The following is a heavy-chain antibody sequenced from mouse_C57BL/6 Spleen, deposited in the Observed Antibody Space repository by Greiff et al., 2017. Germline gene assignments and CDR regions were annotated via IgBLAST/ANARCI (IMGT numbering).Heavy chain of an antibody. CDR3: ARERIDYYGSIAY. D-gene: IGHD1-1*01. CDR2: INPSSGYT. J-gene: IGHJ3*01. V-gene: IGHV1-7*01. Sequence: QVQLKQSGAELAKPGASVKLSCKASGYTFTSYWMHWVKQRPGQGLEWIGYINPSSGYTKYNQKFKDKATLTADKSSSTAYMQLSSLTYEDSAVYYCARERIDYYGSIAYWGQGTLVTVSA. CDR1: GYTFTSYW.